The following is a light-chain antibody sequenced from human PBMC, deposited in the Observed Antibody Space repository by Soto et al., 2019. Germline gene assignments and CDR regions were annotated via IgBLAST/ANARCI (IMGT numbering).Light chain of an antibody. CDR1: QSIGSY. J-gene: IGKJ4*01. CDR3: QQIYTIPLT. V-gene: IGKV1-39*01. Sequence: DIQMTRSASSLSSSVVYIFTITCLASQSIGSYLNWYQQKPGKAPNLLIHGGTILQSGVPPRFSGGGGGTDFTLTISSLQPEDFASYYCQQIYTIPLTFGGGTKVDIK. CDR2: GGT.